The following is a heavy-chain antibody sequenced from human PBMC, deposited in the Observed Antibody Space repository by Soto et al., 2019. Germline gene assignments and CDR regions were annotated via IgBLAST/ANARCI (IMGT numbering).Heavy chain of an antibody. Sequence: SETLSLTCAVSGGSISSGGYSWSWIRQPPGKGLEWIGYIYHSESTYYNPSLKSRVTISVDRSKNQFSLKLSSVTAADTAVYYCARVTMVRGVIGVVDYWGQGTLVTVSS. D-gene: IGHD3-10*01. CDR1: GGSISSGGYS. J-gene: IGHJ4*02. V-gene: IGHV4-30-2*01. CDR2: IYHSEST. CDR3: ARVTMVRGVIGVVDY.